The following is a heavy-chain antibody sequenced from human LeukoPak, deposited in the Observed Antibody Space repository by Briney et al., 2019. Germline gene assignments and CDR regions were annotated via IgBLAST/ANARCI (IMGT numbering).Heavy chain of an antibody. D-gene: IGHD5-18*01. Sequence: SETLSLTCAVYGGSFSGYYGSWIRQPPGKGLEWVGEIYNSGSTNYNPSLKCRVTISVDTSNNQFSPKLSSVTASHTAVYYCARRLRGYSYGARRDDYWGQGTLVTVS. V-gene: IGHV4-34*01. CDR2: IYNSGST. CDR1: GGSFSGYY. CDR3: ARRLRGYSYGARRDDY. J-gene: IGHJ4*02.